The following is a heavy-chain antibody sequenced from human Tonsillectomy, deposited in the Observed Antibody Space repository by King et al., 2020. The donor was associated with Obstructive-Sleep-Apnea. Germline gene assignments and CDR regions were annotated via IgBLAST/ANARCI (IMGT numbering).Heavy chain of an antibody. CDR1: GFPFSDTY. CDR3: ATERAFDYVSGRGAFHI. D-gene: IGHD3-10*01. V-gene: IGHV3-11*06. J-gene: IGHJ3*02. Sequence: VQLVESGGGLVKPGGSLRLSCAASGFPFSDTYINWIRQAPGKGLEWVSYISGSGDYTNYADSVRGRFTLSRDNSKKSLYLQMNSLRADDTAVYYCATERAFDYVSGRGAFHIWGQGTMVTVSS. CDR2: ISGSGDYT.